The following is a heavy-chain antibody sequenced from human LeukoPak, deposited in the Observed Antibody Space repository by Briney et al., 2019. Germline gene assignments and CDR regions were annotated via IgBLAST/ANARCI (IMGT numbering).Heavy chain of an antibody. CDR1: GYTFTSYY. Sequence: GASVKVSCKASGYTFTSYYMHWVRQAPGQGLEWMGIINPSGGSTSYAQKFQGRVTMTRDTSTSTVYMELSSLRSEDTAVYYCARRVVGEAKYYGMDVWGQGTTVTVSS. CDR3: ARRVVGEAKYYGMDV. V-gene: IGHV1-46*01. J-gene: IGHJ6*02. CDR2: INPSGGST. D-gene: IGHD3-10*01.